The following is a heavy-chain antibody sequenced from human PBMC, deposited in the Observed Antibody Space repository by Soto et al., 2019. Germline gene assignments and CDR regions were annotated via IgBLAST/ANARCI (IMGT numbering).Heavy chain of an antibody. Sequence: ASVKVSCKASGYTFTTYYMHWVRQAPGLGLEWMGIIKPSGGTTTYAQNFQGRVTMTRDTSTSTLYIELSGLRPEDTAVYYCVRCNSQWQTSALDRRGQGALVTVSS. CDR1: GYTFTTYY. CDR2: IKPSGGTT. V-gene: IGHV1-46*01. CDR3: VRCNSQWQTSALDR. J-gene: IGHJ5*02. D-gene: IGHD3-3*02.